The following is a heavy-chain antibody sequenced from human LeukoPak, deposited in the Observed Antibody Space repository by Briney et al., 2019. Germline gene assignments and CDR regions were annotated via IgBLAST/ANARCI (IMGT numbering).Heavy chain of an antibody. CDR1: GGTFTSYA. CDR2: IIPIFGIA. J-gene: IGHJ6*02. CDR3: ARDPPIRGITGTPNVYYGMDV. D-gene: IGHD1-7*01. Sequence: SVKVFCKASGGTFTSYAISWVRQAPGQGLEWMGRIIPIFGIANYAQKFQGRVTITADKSTSTAYMELSSLRSEDTDVYYCARDPPIRGITGTPNVYYGMDVWGQGTTVTVSS. V-gene: IGHV1-69*04.